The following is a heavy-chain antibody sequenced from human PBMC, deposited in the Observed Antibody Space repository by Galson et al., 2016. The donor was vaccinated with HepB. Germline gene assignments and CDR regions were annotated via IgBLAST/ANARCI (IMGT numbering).Heavy chain of an antibody. J-gene: IGHJ3*02. CDR3: ASLRSGSYAFDI. CDR1: GFTFSGYA. CDR2: ISYDGCNK. Sequence: SLRLSCAASGFTFSGYAMHWVRQAPGKGLEWVAVISYDGCNKYYADSVKGRFTISRDNSKNTLYLQMNSLRAEDTAVYYCASLRSGSYAFDIWGQGTMVTVSS. D-gene: IGHD3-22*01. V-gene: IGHV3-30*03.